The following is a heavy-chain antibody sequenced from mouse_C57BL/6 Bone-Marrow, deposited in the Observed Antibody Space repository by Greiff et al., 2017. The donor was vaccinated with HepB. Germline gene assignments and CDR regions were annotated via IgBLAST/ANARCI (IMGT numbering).Heavy chain of an antibody. CDR1: GFTFTDYY. Sequence: EVKVVESGGGLVQPGGSLSLSCAASGFTFTDYYMSWVRQPPGKALEWLGFIRNKANGYTTEYSASVKGRFTISRDNSQSILYLQMNALRAEDSATYYCARPTHYYGSSAWFAYWGQGTLVTVSA. CDR2: IRNKANGYTT. J-gene: IGHJ3*01. D-gene: IGHD1-1*01. CDR3: ARPTHYYGSSAWFAY. V-gene: IGHV7-3*01.